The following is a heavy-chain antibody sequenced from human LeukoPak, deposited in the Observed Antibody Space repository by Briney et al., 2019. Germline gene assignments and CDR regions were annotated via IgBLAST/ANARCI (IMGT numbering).Heavy chain of an antibody. V-gene: IGHV4-39*01. J-gene: IGHJ4*02. CDR3: ARQGGTYGDYAAGY. CDR1: GGSISSSSYY. Sequence: SETLSLTCTVSGGSISSSSYYWGWIRQPPGKGLEWIGSIYYSGSTYYNPSLKSRVTISVDTSKNQFSLNLSSVTAADTAVYYCARQGGTYGDYAAGYWGQGTLVTVSS. D-gene: IGHD4-17*01. CDR2: IYYSGST.